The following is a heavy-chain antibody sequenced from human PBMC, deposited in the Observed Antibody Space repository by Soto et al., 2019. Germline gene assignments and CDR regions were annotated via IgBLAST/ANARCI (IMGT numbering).Heavy chain of an antibody. J-gene: IGHJ4*02. CDR2: IYYSGST. CDR3: ARGVIH. Sequence: QVQLQESGPGLVKPSQTLSLTCTVSGGSISSGGYYWSWIRQHPGKGLEWIGYIYYSGSTYYNPSLKSRFTIPVDPSKTHFSRKLTSVTPANTPVFYCARGVIHWGQGTRVTVPP. D-gene: IGHD2-21*01. V-gene: IGHV4-31*03. CDR1: GGSISSGGYY.